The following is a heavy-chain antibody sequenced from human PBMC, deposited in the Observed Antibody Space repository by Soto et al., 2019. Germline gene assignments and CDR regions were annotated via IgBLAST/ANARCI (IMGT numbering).Heavy chain of an antibody. Sequence: QVQLVQSGAEVKKPGSSVKVSCKASGGTFSSYAVSWVRQAPGQGLEWMGGLIPIFGTANYAQKFQGRVTITADESTSTAYMELSSLRSEDTAVYYCASIRLHSSGLDQNHAFDIWGQGTMVTVSS. CDR3: ASIRLHSSGLDQNHAFDI. CDR1: GGTFSSYA. J-gene: IGHJ3*02. D-gene: IGHD6-19*01. CDR2: LIPIFGTA. V-gene: IGHV1-69*12.